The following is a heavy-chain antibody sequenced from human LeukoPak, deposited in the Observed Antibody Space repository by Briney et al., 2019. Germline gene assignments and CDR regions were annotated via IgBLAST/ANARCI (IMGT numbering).Heavy chain of an antibody. D-gene: IGHD1-20*01. CDR2: IIPIFGTA. CDR3: ARTYNWNLMGFDY. Sequence: SVKVSCKASGGTFSSYAISWVRQAPGQGLEWMGGIIPIFGTANYAQKFQGRVTITTDESTSTAYMELSSLRSEDTAVYYCARTYNWNLMGFDYWGQGTVVTVSS. J-gene: IGHJ4*02. V-gene: IGHV1-69*05. CDR1: GGTFSSYA.